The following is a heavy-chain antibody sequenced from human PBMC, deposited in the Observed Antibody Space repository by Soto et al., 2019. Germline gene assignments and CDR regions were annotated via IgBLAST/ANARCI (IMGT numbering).Heavy chain of an antibody. D-gene: IGHD3-3*01. CDR1: GGSFSGYY. V-gene: IGHV4-34*01. CDR3: ARGASQYYDFWSGYPTSYYYYYMDV. J-gene: IGHJ6*03. Sequence: PSETLSLTCAVYGGSFSGYYWSWIRQPPGKGLEWIGEINHSGSTNYNPSLKSRVTISVDTSKNQFSLKLSSVTAADTAVYYCARGASQYYDFWSGYPTSYYYYYMDVWGKGTTVTVSS. CDR2: INHSGST.